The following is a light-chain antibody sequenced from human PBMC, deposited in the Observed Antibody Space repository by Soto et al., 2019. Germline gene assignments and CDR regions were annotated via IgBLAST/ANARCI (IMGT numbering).Light chain of an antibody. CDR2: GAS. CDR3: QQSGSSPGT. J-gene: IGKJ2*01. CDR1: QSISSY. Sequence: EIVLTQSPGTQSLSPGERAALSCRASQSISSYLAWYQQKPGQAPRLLIYGASSRATGIPDRFSGSGSGTDFSLTITRLEPADFAVYYCQQSGSSPGTFGQGTKLEIK. V-gene: IGKV3-20*01.